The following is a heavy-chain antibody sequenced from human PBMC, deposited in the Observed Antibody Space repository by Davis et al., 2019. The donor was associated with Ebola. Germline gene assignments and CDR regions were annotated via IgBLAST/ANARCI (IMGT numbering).Heavy chain of an antibody. J-gene: IGHJ4*02. CDR3: ARATITRYYYDSSGLIDY. V-gene: IGHV1-3*01. D-gene: IGHD3-22*01. CDR1: GYTFTGYY. Sequence: ASVKVSCKASGYTFTGYYMHWVRQAPGQGLEWMGWINAGNGNTKYSQKFQGRVTITRDTSASTAYMELSSLRSEDTAVYYCARATITRYYYDSSGLIDYWGQGTLVTVSS. CDR2: INAGNGNT.